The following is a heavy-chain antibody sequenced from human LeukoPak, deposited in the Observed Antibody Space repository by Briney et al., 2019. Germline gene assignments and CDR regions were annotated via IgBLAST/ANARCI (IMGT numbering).Heavy chain of an antibody. CDR1: GYTFTSYY. CDR2: INPSGGST. CDR3: ARDRVGAYCSSTSCYERDGGGAFDY. J-gene: IGHJ4*02. Sequence: ASVKVSCRASGYTFTSYYMHWVRQAPGQGLEWMGIINPSGGSTSYAQKFQGRVTMTKDTSTSTVYMELSSLRSEDTAVYYCARDRVGAYCSSTSCYERDGGGAFDYWGQGTLVTVSS. V-gene: IGHV1-46*01. D-gene: IGHD2-2*01.